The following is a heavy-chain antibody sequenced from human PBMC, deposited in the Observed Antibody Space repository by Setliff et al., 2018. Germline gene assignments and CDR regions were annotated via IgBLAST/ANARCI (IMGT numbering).Heavy chain of an antibody. CDR3: ARINVYVSSGYYYAPDD. CDR1: GYTYTNYG. J-gene: IGHJ4*02. CDR2: INNYSFKT. Sequence: ASVKVSCKASGYTYTNYGITWVRQAPGQGLEWMGWINNYSFKTNYPQKFLGRVTMTTDTSTSTAYMELKSLRSDDTAVYYCARINVYVSSGYYYAPDDWGQGTLVTVSS. D-gene: IGHD3-22*01. V-gene: IGHV1-18*01.